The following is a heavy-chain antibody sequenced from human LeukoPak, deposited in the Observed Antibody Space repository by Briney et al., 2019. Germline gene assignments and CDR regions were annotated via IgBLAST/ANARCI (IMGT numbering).Heavy chain of an antibody. V-gene: IGHV3-7*01. Sequence: GGSLRLSCAASGFTFSSYWMSWVRQAPGKGLEWVANIKQDGSEKYSVDSVKGRFTISRDNAKNSLYLQMNSLRTEDTAVYYCARGVRGSVTSYFYYYMDVWGKGTTVTVSS. J-gene: IGHJ6*03. CDR1: GFTFSSYW. D-gene: IGHD5-18*01. CDR3: ARGVRGSVTSYFYYYMDV. CDR2: IKQDGSEK.